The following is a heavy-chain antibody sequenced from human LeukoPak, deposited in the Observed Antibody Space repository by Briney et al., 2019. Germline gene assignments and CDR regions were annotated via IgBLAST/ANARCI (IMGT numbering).Heavy chain of an antibody. V-gene: IGHV1-18*04. CDR3: ARGVGSYSSPGD. CDR1: GYTFTSYG. Sequence: ASVKVSCKASGYTFTSYGISWVRQAPGQGLEWMGWISAYNGYTKYAQKLQGRVTVPKDTSTSTAYVELRSLRSDDTAVYYCARGVGSYSSPGDWGQGRLVSVCS. J-gene: IGHJ4*02. D-gene: IGHD3-10*01. CDR2: ISAYNGYT.